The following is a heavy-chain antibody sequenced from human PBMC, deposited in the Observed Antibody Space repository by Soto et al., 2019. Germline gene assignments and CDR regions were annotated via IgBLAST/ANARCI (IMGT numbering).Heavy chain of an antibody. D-gene: IGHD3-22*01. CDR1: GFSLSTSGMC. Sequence: SGPTLVNPTQTLTLTCTFSGFSLSTSGMCVSWIRQPPGKALEWLAHIFSNDEKSYSTSLKSRLTISKDTSKSQVVLTMTNMDPVDTATYYCARTAYYYDSTGYSHDYWGQGTLVTVSS. CDR2: IFSNDEK. J-gene: IGHJ4*02. V-gene: IGHV2-26*01. CDR3: ARTAYYYDSTGYSHDY.